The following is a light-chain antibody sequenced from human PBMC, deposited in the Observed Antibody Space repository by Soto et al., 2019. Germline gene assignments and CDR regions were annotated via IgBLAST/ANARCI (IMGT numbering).Light chain of an antibody. Sequence: IVMTQSPGTLSVSPGERATLSCRASQSISRNLGWYQHKLGQAPRLLIYGASTRATDVPARFSGSGSGTEFTLTISSLQSEDSALYYCQQYDKWPITFGQGTRLEIK. CDR1: QSISRN. CDR3: QQYDKWPIT. CDR2: GAS. J-gene: IGKJ5*01. V-gene: IGKV3-15*01.